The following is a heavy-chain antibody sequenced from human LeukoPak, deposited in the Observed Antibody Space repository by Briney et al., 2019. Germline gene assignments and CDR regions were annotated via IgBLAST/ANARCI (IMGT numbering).Heavy chain of an antibody. V-gene: IGHV1-69*05. D-gene: IGHD1-1*01. CDR3: ARPLERRGGYAY. CDR1: GGTFSSYA. CDR2: IIPIFGTA. J-gene: IGHJ4*02. Sequence: ASVKVSCKASGGTFSSYAISWVRQAPGQGLEWMGRIIPIFGTANYAQKFQGRVTITTDESTSTAYMELSSLRSEDTAVYYCARPLERRGGYAYWGQGTLVTVSS.